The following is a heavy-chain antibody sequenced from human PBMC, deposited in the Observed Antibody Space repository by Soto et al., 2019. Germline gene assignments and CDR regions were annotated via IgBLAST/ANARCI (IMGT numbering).Heavy chain of an antibody. V-gene: IGHV4-4*02. CDR1: GGSMSSSNW. CDR2: THHSGRT. CDR3: ASSDATVLAY. Sequence: QVQLQESGPGLVKPSGTLSLTCTVSGGSMSSSNWWNWVRQPPGKGLEWIGETHHSGRTNYNPSLKSRVTISVDKSKSHFSLKLSSVTAADTAVYYCASSDATVLAYWGQGTLVT. J-gene: IGHJ4*02. D-gene: IGHD4-17*01.